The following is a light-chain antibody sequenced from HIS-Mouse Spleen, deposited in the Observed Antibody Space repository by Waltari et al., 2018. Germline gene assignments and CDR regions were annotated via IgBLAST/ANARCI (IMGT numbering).Light chain of an antibody. V-gene: IGLV3-10*01. CDR3: YSTDSSGNHRV. CDR1: ALPKKY. CDR2: EDS. Sequence: SYELTQPPSVSVSPGQTARITCSGDALPKKYAYWYQQKSGQAAVLVIYEDSKRPSGIPERCSGSSSGTMDTLTISGAQVEDEADYYCYSTDSSGNHRVFGGGTKLTVL. J-gene: IGLJ2*01.